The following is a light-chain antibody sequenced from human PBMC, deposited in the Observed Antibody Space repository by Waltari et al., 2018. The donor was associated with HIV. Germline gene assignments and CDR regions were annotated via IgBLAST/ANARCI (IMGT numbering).Light chain of an antibody. CDR1: YSIIGSTA. CDR3: ASWDDDLRAGV. V-gene: IGLV1-51*01. CDR2: ATS. J-gene: IGLJ3*02. Sequence: HSLFQQPPSASAPPRQRTTPCSSGSYSIIGSTADCWYQQVPGTAPRLLLFATSRRPSGAPDRFAGSKSGTSATLDITGLQIGDEAVYHCASWDDDLRAGVFGGGTRLTVL.